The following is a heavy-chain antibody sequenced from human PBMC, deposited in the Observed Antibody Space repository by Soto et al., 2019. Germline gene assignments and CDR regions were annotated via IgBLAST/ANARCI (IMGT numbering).Heavy chain of an antibody. Sequence: SETLSLTCTVSGGSISSGGYYWSWIRQHPGKGLEWIGYIYYSGSTYYNPSLKSRVTISVDTSKNQFSLKLSSVTAADTAVYYCARRLRAAFDIWGQGTMVPVSS. CDR1: GGSISSGGYY. J-gene: IGHJ3*02. V-gene: IGHV4-31*03. D-gene: IGHD2-15*01. CDR3: ARRLRAAFDI. CDR2: IYYSGST.